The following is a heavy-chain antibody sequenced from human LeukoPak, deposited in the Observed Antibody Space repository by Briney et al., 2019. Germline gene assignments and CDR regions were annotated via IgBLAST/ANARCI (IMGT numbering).Heavy chain of an antibody. J-gene: IGHJ4*02. D-gene: IGHD4/OR15-4a*01. CDR1: GGSFSGYY. CDR2: INHRRST. CDR3: ARTMVVTRPFDY. Sequence: SDTLSLTCAVYGGSFSGYYWGWIRQPLGKGLEWMGEINHRRSTNYNPSLKSRVTISVDTSKNQFSLKLSSVTAADTAVYYCARTMVVTRPFDYWGQGTLVTVSS. V-gene: IGHV4-34*01.